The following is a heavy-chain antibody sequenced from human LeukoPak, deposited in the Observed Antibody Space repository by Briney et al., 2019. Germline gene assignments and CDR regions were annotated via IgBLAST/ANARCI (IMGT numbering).Heavy chain of an antibody. CDR1: RGSIRSDY. J-gene: IGHJ3*02. V-gene: IGHV4-59*01. CDR3: ARVGSDNYYGAFDI. D-gene: IGHD3-10*01. Sequence: PSETLSLTCTVSRGSIRSDYWTWIRQPPGKGLEWLGYMYYSGSTSHNPSLKSRVTMSVDTSKNQFSLKLRSVTAADTAVYYCARVGSDNYYGAFDIWGQGAMVTVSS. CDR2: MYYSGST.